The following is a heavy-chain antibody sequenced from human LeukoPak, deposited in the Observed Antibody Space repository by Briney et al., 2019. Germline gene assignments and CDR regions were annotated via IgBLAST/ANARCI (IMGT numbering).Heavy chain of an antibody. V-gene: IGHV1-2*02. CDR3: ARDPVDGYSHYDF. CDR1: GYTLTDHH. Sequence: ASVTVSCKASGYTLTDHHLIWLRQAPGQGLEWVGWIRPNSGGIHYAQEFQGRVTLTSDTSISTAYMEVTRLTSDDTAIYYCARDPVDGYSHYDFWGQGTLVTVSS. J-gene: IGHJ4*02. CDR2: IRPNSGGI. D-gene: IGHD5-24*01.